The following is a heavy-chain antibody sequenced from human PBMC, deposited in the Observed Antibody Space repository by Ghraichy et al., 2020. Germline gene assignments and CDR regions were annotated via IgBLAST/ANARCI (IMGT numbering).Heavy chain of an antibody. CDR2: IIPILGIA. Sequence: SVKVSCKASGGTFSSYAISWVRQAPGQGLEWMGGIIPILGIANYAQKFQGRVTITADKSTSTAYMELSSLRSEDTAVYYCARSPTYYYGSGSYWFDPWGQGTLVTVSS. V-gene: IGHV1-69*10. CDR1: GGTFSSYA. CDR3: ARSPTYYYGSGSYWFDP. D-gene: IGHD3-10*01. J-gene: IGHJ5*02.